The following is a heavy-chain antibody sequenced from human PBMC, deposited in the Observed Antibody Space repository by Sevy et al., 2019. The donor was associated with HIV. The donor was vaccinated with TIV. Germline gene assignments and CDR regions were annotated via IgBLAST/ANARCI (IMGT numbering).Heavy chain of an antibody. CDR1: GFTFSNYW. CDR3: AREQITGSKPHYFDP. Sequence: GGSLRLSCAASGFTFSNYWMSWVRQAPGKGLECVANINQDGSEKYYLDSVKGRFIVSRDNAKNSLYLQMNSLRAEDSAVYYCAREQITGSKPHYFDPWGQGTLVTVSS. V-gene: IGHV3-7*01. CDR2: INQDGSEK. D-gene: IGHD1-7*01. J-gene: IGHJ4*02.